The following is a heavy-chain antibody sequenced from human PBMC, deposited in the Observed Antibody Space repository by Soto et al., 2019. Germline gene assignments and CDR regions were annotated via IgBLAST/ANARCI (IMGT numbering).Heavy chain of an antibody. CDR3: AGSSGWYENWFDP. Sequence: GASVKVSCKASGYTFTSYAMHWVRQAPGQRLEWMGWINAGNGNTKYSQKFQGRVTITRDTSASTAYMELSSLSSEDTAVYYCAGSSGWYENWFDPWGQGTLVTVSS. CDR1: GYTFTSYA. CDR2: INAGNGNT. D-gene: IGHD6-19*01. J-gene: IGHJ5*02. V-gene: IGHV1-3*01.